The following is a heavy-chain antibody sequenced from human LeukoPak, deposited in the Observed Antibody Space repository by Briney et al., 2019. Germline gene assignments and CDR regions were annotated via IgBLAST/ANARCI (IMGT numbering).Heavy chain of an antibody. V-gene: IGHV4-4*07. CDR2: IYSSGST. D-gene: IGHD3-22*01. CDR1: GGSISSYY. CDR3: AREVRSSGYSLDY. J-gene: IGHJ4*02. Sequence: SGTLSLTCTVSGGSISSYYWSWIRQPAGKGLEWIGRIYSSGSTNYNPSLKSRVTMSVDTSKNQFSLKLRSVTAADTAVYYCAREVRSSGYSLDYWGQGTLVTVSS.